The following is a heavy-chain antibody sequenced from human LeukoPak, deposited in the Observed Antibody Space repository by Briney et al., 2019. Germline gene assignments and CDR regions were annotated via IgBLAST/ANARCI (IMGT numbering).Heavy chain of an antibody. V-gene: IGHV4-39*01. CDR3: ARRLRRFSSTSTKHDY. CDR2: IRDSGTT. CDR1: GGPFRSTSYY. Sequence: PSETLSLTCFVSGGPFRSTSYYWSWVRQTPGKGLEWIGSIRDSGTTYYHPSLKSRVTISVDTSKNQLSLKLTSVTAADTAIYYCARRLRRFSSTSTKHDYWGQGILVTVSS. D-gene: IGHD6-6*01. J-gene: IGHJ4*02.